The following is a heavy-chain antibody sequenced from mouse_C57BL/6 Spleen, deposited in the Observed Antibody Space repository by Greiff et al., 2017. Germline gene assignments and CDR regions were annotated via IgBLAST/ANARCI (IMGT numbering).Heavy chain of an antibody. Sequence: EVQGVESGGGLVQPKGSLKLSCAASGFSFNTYAMNWVRQAPGKGLEWVARIRSKSNNYATYYADSVKDRFTISRDDSESMLYLQMNNLKTEDTAMYDCVRDWGAMDDWGQGTSVTVSS. D-gene: IGHD4-1*01. CDR1: GFSFNTYA. CDR2: IRSKSNNYAT. CDR3: VRDWGAMDD. V-gene: IGHV10-1*01. J-gene: IGHJ4*01.